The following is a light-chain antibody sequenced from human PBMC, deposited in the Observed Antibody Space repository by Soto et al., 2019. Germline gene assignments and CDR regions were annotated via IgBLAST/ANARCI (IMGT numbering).Light chain of an antibody. CDR3: QSYDSSSYV. J-gene: IGLJ1*01. V-gene: IGLV1-40*01. Sequence: QSVLTQPPSVSGAPGQRVTISCTGSSSNIGAGYDVHWYQQLPGTAPKLLIYGNSNRPSGVPDRFSGSKSGSSASLAITGLQAEDDAYYSCQSYDSSSYVFGTGTKLTVL. CDR1: SSNIGAGYD. CDR2: GNS.